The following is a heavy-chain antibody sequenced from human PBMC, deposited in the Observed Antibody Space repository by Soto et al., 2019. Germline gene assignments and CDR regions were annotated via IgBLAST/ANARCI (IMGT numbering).Heavy chain of an antibody. CDR3: ARVERGTATTVVDAFDI. CDR2: MNHSGGT. J-gene: IGHJ3*02. D-gene: IGHD1-1*01. CDR1: GGSFSGYY. Sequence: PSETLSLTCAVYGGSFSGYYWSWIRQPPGKGLEWIGEMNHSGGTNFNPSLTSRVTISVDTSKNQFSLKMSSVTAADTALYYCARVERGTATTVVDAFDIWGPGTMVTVSS. V-gene: IGHV4-34*01.